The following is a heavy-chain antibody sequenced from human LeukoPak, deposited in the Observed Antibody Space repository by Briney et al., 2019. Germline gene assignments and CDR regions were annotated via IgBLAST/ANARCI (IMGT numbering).Heavy chain of an antibody. Sequence: GASVKVSCKASGYTFTSDYIHWVRQAPGQGLEWLGIINPSGGRTTYGQNFQGRVTMTRDTSTSTVYMALSSLRSEDTAVYYCARGSRFHDYWGQGTLVTLSS. CDR2: INPSGGRT. J-gene: IGHJ4*02. CDR3: ARGSRFHDY. CDR1: GYTFTSDY. D-gene: IGHD3-16*01. V-gene: IGHV1-46*01.